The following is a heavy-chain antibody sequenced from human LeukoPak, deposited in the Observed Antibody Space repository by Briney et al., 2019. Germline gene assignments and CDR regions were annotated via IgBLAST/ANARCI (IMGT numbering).Heavy chain of an antibody. CDR3: AKDLIQTIVGATLDDY. Sequence: LSLTCTVSGGSISSGGYYWSWIRQHPGKGLEWVSAISGSGGSTYYADSVKGRFTISRDNSKNTLYLQMNSLRAEDTAVYYCAKDLIQTIVGATLDDYWGQGTLVTVSS. CDR1: GGSISSGGYY. J-gene: IGHJ4*02. V-gene: IGHV3-23*01. CDR2: ISGSGGST. D-gene: IGHD1-26*01.